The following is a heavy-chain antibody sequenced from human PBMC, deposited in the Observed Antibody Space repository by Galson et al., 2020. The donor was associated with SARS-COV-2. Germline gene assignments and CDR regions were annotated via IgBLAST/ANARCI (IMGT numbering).Heavy chain of an antibody. V-gene: IGHV3-64D*06. CDR3: VKASVGSDYDFWSGYPLYMDV. CDR2: ISSNGGST. D-gene: IGHD3-3*01. J-gene: IGHJ6*03. CDR1: GFTFSSYA. Sequence: GESLKISCSASGFTFSSYAMHWVRQAPGKGLEYVSAISSNGGSTYYADSVKGRFTISRDNSKNTLYLQMSSLRAEDTAVYYCVKASVGSDYDFWSGYPLYMDVWGKGTTVTVSS.